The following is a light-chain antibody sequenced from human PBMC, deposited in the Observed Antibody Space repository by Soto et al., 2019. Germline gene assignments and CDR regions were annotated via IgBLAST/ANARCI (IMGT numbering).Light chain of an antibody. CDR1: KGISSY. CDR3: QHLDSYST. CDR2: AAS. Sequence: DIQLTQSPSFLSASVGDRVTITCRASKGISSYLAWYQQKPGKAPKLLIYAASTLQSGVPSRFSGSGSGTEFTLTISSLQPEDFAANYCQHLDSYSTFGQGTRLEIK. V-gene: IGKV1-9*01. J-gene: IGKJ5*01.